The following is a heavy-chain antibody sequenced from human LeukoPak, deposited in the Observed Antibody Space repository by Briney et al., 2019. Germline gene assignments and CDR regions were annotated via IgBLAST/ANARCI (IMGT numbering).Heavy chain of an antibody. D-gene: IGHD6-19*01. CDR3: ARVSYNTGWNGDY. CDR2: SSPYKGDS. J-gene: IGHJ4*02. Sequence: ASVKVSCKPSGYTFSSYGVDWVRQAPGQGLEWMGWSSPYKGDSKFAEKFQGRVTMTTDTSTSTAFMELRSLRSDDTGVYYCARVSYNTGWNGDYWGQGTLVTVSS. V-gene: IGHV1-18*01. CDR1: GYTFSSYG.